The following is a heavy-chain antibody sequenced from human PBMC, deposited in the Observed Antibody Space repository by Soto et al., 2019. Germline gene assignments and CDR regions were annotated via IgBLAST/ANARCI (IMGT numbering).Heavy chain of an antibody. CDR1: GGSISSIGYS. Sequence: LQLQESGSGLVKSSQTLSLTCAVSGGSISSIGYSWSWIRQPPGKGLEWIGYIYHSGTTYYNPSLKSRVTISMDRSNNQFSLNLTSMTAADTAVYYCASTTVLRGALFDPWGQGTLVIVSS. CDR3: ASTTVLRGALFDP. V-gene: IGHV4-30-2*01. CDR2: IYHSGTT. J-gene: IGHJ5*02. D-gene: IGHD4-4*01.